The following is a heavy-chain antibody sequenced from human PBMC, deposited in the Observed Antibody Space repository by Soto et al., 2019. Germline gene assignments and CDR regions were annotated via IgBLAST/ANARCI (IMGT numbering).Heavy chain of an antibody. Sequence: EVPLVESGGGLVQPGGSLRLSCVASGFTFSSYWMSWVRQAPGKGLEWVANIKQDGSEKYYVDSVKGRFTISRDNAKNSLYLQMNSLRAEDTAVYYCARDSSSTFDYWGQGTLGTVSS. V-gene: IGHV3-7*04. CDR2: IKQDGSEK. CDR1: GFTFSSYW. CDR3: ARDSSSTFDY. D-gene: IGHD6-13*01. J-gene: IGHJ4*02.